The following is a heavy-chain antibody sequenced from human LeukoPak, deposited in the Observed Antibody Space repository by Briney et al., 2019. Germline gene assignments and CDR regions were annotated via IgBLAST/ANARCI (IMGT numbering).Heavy chain of an antibody. CDR3: ARDQYDSVWGSYRPYFDF. D-gene: IGHD3-16*02. CDR2: ISPYTGNT. Sequence: ASVKVSCKASGYTFSSYGISWVRQAPGQGLEWMGSISPYTGNTKYAERLQDRVIMTTDTSTRTAYMELRSLTSDDTAVFYCARDQYDSVWGSYRPYFDFWGQGTLVTVSS. V-gene: IGHV1-18*04. J-gene: IGHJ4*02. CDR1: GYTFSSYG.